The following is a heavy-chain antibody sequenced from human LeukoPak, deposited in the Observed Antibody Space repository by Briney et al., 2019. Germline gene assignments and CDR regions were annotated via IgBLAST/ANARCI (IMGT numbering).Heavy chain of an antibody. CDR3: ARDVQIDY. D-gene: IGHD1-1*01. V-gene: IGHV3-21*01. J-gene: IGHJ4*02. CDR1: GFTFSNAW. CDR2: IRSSGSYV. Sequence: GGSLRLSCAASGFTFSNAWMNWVRQAPGKGLEWVSSIRSSGSYVYYADSVKGRFTISRDNAENSLYLQMNSLRAEDTAVYYCARDVQIDYWGPGTLVTVSS.